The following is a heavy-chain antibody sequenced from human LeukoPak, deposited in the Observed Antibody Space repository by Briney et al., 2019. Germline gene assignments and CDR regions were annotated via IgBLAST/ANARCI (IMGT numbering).Heavy chain of an antibody. V-gene: IGHV3-23*01. Sequence: GGSLRLSCAASGFTFSSYAMSWVRQAPGKGLEWVSAISGRGGSTYYADSVKGRFTISRDNSKNTLYLQMNSLRAEDTAVYYCAKTHGSMIVVVILPYFDYWGQGTLVTVSS. CDR3: AKTHGSMIVVVILPYFDY. CDR1: GFTFSSYA. D-gene: IGHD3-22*01. CDR2: ISGRGGST. J-gene: IGHJ4*02.